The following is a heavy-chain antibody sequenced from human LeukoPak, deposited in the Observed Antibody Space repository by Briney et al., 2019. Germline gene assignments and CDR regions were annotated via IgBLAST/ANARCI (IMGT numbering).Heavy chain of an antibody. CDR2: IYYSGST. Sequence: SETLSPTCTVSGGSISSSSSYWGWIRQPPGKGLEWIGSIYYSGSTYYNPSLKSRVTISVDTSKNQFSLKLSSVTAADTAVYYCARTTEAHSWRTRYYDYYMDVWGKGTTVTVSS. CDR1: GGSISSSSSY. J-gene: IGHJ6*03. V-gene: IGHV4-39*07. D-gene: IGHD6-13*01. CDR3: ARTTEAHSWRTRYYDYYMDV.